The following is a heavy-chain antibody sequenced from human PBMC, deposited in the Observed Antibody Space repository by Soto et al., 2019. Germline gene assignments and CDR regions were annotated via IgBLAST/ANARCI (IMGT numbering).Heavy chain of an antibody. V-gene: IGHV2-5*02. Sequence: QITLKESGPTRVKPTQTLTLTCTFSGFSLSARPVGVGWIRQAPGKALERLALIYWDDDKRYSPSLTSRLTITKDTSKKQVVLTMTNMDPVDTGIYYCAHRAVIDGNWNGGYFDSWGQGALVTVSS. J-gene: IGHJ4*02. CDR2: IYWDDDK. CDR3: AHRAVIDGNWNGGYFDS. D-gene: IGHD1-1*01. CDR1: GFSLSARPVG.